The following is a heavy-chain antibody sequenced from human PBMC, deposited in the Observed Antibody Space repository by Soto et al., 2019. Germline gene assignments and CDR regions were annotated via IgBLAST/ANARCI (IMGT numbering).Heavy chain of an antibody. V-gene: IGHV3-30-3*01. CDR3: ARDKRDIVVVPAALNY. D-gene: IGHD2-2*01. J-gene: IGHJ4*02. Sequence: GGSLRLSCAASGFTFSSYAMHSVRQAPGKGLEWVAVISYDGSNKYYADSVKGRFTISRDNSKNTLYLQMNSLRAEDTAVYYCARDKRDIVVVPAALNYWGQGTLVTVSS. CDR1: GFTFSSYA. CDR2: ISYDGSNK.